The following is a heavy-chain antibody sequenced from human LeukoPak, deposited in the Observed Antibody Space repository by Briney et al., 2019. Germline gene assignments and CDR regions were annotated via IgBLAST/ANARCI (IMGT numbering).Heavy chain of an antibody. D-gene: IGHD7-27*01. CDR1: GGSITSYY. J-gene: IGHJ4*02. CDR3: ATRKLGNDY. V-gene: IGHV4-59*01. Sequence: PSETLSLTCTVSGGSITSYYWSWIRQSPGKGLEWIGYIYYTGTSYNPSLKSRVTISADTSKNQFSLKLYSVTAADTAVYYCATRKLGNDYWGQGTLVTVSS. CDR2: IYYTGT.